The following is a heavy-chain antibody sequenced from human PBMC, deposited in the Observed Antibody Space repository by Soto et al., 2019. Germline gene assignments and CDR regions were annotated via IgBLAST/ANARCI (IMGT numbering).Heavy chain of an antibody. CDR2: INHSVST. Sequence: QVQLQQWGAGLLKPSETLSLTCAVYDGSFSGYYWSWIRQPPGKGLEWIGEINHSVSTNYNPSLKSRVTISVDPAKTQFSLNPRSVTEEDTAVYYCARGSRYYYIDFWGRGTLDTVSS. J-gene: IGHJ4*02. V-gene: IGHV4-34*01. CDR1: DGSFSGYY. D-gene: IGHD3-22*01. CDR3: ARGSRYYYIDF.